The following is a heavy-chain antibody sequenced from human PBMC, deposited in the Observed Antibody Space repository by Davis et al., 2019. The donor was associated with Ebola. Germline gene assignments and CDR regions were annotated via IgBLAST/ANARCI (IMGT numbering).Heavy chain of an antibody. Sequence: GESLKISCEASGYNFATHWIGWVRQMPGKGLEWMGIIYPGYSDTRYSPSFQDQVTISADKSINTAYLQWSSLKASDTAIYYCARRGYNSALWGMDVWGKGTTVTVSS. CDR1: GYNFATHW. D-gene: IGHD3-22*01. CDR3: ARRGYNSALWGMDV. V-gene: IGHV5-51*01. CDR2: IYPGYSDT. J-gene: IGHJ6*04.